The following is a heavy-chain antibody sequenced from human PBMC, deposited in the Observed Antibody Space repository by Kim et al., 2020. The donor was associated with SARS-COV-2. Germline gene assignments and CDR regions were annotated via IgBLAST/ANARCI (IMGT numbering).Heavy chain of an antibody. J-gene: IGHJ4*02. Sequence: TNYAQKFQGRVTMTRDTSISTAYMELSRLRSDDTAVYYCARVSSSSTGDYWGQGTLVTVSS. CDR2: T. CDR3: ARVSSSSTGDY. D-gene: IGHD2-2*01. V-gene: IGHV1-2*02.